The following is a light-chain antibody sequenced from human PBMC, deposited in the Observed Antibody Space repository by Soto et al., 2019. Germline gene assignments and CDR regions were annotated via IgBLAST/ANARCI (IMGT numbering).Light chain of an antibody. V-gene: IGKV1-5*01. Sequence: DIQMTQSPSTLSASVGDRVTITCRASQSISSWLAWYQQKPGKAPKLLIYAASSLESGVPSRFSGSRSGTDFTLTISSLQPDDFATYYCQHYTSNPWTFGQGTKVEVK. CDR1: QSISSW. CDR2: AAS. CDR3: QHYTSNPWT. J-gene: IGKJ1*01.